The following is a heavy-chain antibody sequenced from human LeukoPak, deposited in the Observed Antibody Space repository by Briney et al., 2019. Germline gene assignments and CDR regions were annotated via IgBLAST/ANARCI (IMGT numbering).Heavy chain of an antibody. CDR3: ARDLPPIAVAGSGY. D-gene: IGHD6-19*01. CDR2: INTNTGNP. CDR1: GYTFTSYA. Sequence: ASVKVSCKASGYTFTSYAMNWVRQAPGQGLEWMGWINTNTGNPTYAQGFTGRFVFSLDTSVSTAYLQISSLKAEDTAVYYCARDLPPIAVAGSGYWGQGTLVTVSS. V-gene: IGHV7-4-1*02. J-gene: IGHJ4*02.